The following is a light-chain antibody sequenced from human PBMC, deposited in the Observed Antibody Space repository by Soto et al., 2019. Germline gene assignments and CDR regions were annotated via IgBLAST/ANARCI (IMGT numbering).Light chain of an antibody. CDR1: QSVSSSY. Sequence: EMALTKSPGTLSLSPGERATLSCRASQSVSSSYLAWYQQKPGQAPRLLIYGASSRATGSPDRFSGSQSGTDFTLTISRLEPEDFAVYYCQQYGSSRVYTFGQGTKLEIK. CDR2: GAS. CDR3: QQYGSSRVYT. J-gene: IGKJ2*01. V-gene: IGKV3-20*01.